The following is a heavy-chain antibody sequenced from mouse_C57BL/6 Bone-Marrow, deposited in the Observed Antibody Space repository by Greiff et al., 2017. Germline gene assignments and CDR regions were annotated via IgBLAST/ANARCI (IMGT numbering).Heavy chain of an antibody. J-gene: IGHJ2*01. D-gene: IGHD4-1*01. V-gene: IGHV1-81*01. CDR3: ARLGWDDY. CDR2: IYPRSGNT. Sequence: QVQLKESGAELMKPGASVKLSCKATGYTFTGYWIEWVKQRPGQGLEWIGEIYPRSGNTYYNEKFKGKATLTADKSSSTAYMELRSLTSEDSAVYFCARLGWDDYWGQGTTLTVSS. CDR1: GYTFTGYW.